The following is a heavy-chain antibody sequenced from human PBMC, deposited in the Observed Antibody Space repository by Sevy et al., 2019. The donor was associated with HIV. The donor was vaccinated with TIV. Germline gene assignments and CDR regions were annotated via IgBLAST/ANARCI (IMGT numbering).Heavy chain of an antibody. Sequence: GGYLRLSCAASGFTFSSYDMHWVRQATGKGLEWVSAIGTAGDTYYPGSVKGRFTISRENAKNSLYLQMNSLRAGDTAVYYCARASLELRFFDYWGQGTLVTVSS. D-gene: IGHD1-7*01. CDR2: IGTAGDT. CDR1: GFTFSSYD. J-gene: IGHJ4*02. CDR3: ARASLELRFFDY. V-gene: IGHV3-13*01.